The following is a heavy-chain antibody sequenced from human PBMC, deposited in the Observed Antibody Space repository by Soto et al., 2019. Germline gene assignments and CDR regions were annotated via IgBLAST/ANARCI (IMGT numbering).Heavy chain of an antibody. CDR1: GFTFSSYA. D-gene: IGHD3-3*01. J-gene: IGHJ4*02. CDR2: ISGSGGST. CDR3: AKDPARYYDFWSGYFY. Sequence: GGSLRLSCAASGFTFSSYAMSWVRQAPGKGLEWVSAISGSGGSTYYADSVKGRFTISRDNSKNTLYLQMNSLRAEDTAVYYCAKDPARYYDFWSGYFYWGQGTLVTVSS. V-gene: IGHV3-23*01.